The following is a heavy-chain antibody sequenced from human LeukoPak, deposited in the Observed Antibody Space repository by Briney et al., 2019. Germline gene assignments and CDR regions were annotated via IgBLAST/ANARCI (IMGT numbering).Heavy chain of an antibody. CDR1: GFTFSDYY. Sequence: GGSLRLSCAASGFTFSDYYMSWIRQAPGKGLGGVSYISSGSSYTNYADSVKGRFSISRDNAKNSLYLQMNSLRAEDTAVYYCARGGYYNSGSTDYWGHGTLVTVSS. V-gene: IGHV3-11*05. CDR3: ARGGYYNSGSTDY. J-gene: IGHJ4*01. D-gene: IGHD3-10*01. CDR2: ISSGSSYT.